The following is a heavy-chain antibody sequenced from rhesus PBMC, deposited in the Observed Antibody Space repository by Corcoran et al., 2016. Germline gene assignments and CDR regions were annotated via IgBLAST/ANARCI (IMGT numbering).Heavy chain of an antibody. D-gene: IGHD6-25*01. J-gene: IGHJ2*01. CDR2: SNGNDDRN. Sequence: QVQLQESGLGLVKPSETLSLTCAVSGASISSHWWPWIRQPPGQGLEWIGESNGNDDRNYYNPSLKSRVTISKDASKNQVSLKLNSVTVADTAMYYCARDIAAAGKYWHFDLWGPGTPITISS. V-gene: IGHV4-80*01. CDR3: ARDIAAAGKYWHFDL. CDR1: GASISSHW.